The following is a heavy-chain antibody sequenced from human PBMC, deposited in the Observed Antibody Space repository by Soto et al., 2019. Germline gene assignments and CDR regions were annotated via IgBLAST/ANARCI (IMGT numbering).Heavy chain of an antibody. CDR1: GGSFSGYY. D-gene: IGHD2-8*01. J-gene: IGHJ5*02. CDR3: AGRIVLMVYAIVAEGSGVDP. V-gene: IGHV4-34*01. Sequence: SETLSLTCAVYGGSFSGYYWSWIRQPPGKGLEWIGEINHSGSTNYNPSLKSRVTISVDTSKNQFSLKLGSVTAADTAVYYCAGRIVLMVYAIVAEGSGVDPWGQGTLVTVSS. CDR2: INHSGST.